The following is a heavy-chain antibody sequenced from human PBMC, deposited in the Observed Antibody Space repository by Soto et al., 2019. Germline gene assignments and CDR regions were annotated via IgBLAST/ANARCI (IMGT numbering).Heavy chain of an antibody. Sequence: SETLSLTCAVSGGSISSGGYSWSWIRQPPGKGLEWIGYIYHSGSTYYNPSLKSRVTISVDRSKNQFSLKLSSVTAADTAVYYCARGYYDSSGYPDGSFDYWGQGTLVTVSS. D-gene: IGHD3-22*01. CDR2: IYHSGST. CDR3: ARGYYDSSGYPDGSFDY. V-gene: IGHV4-30-2*01. J-gene: IGHJ4*02. CDR1: GGSISSGGYS.